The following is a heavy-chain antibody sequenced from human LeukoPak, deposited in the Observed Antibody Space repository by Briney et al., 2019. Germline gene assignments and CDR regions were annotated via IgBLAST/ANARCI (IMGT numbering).Heavy chain of an antibody. CDR2: LSGSGRLI. J-gene: IGHJ3*01. D-gene: IGHD7-27*01. V-gene: IGHV3-21*06. Sequence: GGSLRLSCAASGFSFSSGTMNWVRQAPGKALEWVSSLSGSGRLIWYAGSVKGRFTISRDNAANSLFLQMNSLRVEDTAVYYWGRVLQTGLPFDAGGKGTVVAVSS. CDR1: GFSFSSGT. CDR3: GRVLQTGLPFDA.